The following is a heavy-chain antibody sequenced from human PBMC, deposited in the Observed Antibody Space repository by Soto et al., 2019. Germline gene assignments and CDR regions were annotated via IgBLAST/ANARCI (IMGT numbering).Heavy chain of an antibody. D-gene: IGHD5-18*01. CDR3: ARDPRGYNNGYYGMDV. V-gene: IGHV3-48*03. CDR2: IDTSGSGI. CDR1: GFIVSSYE. Sequence: PGGSLRICCAASGFIVSSYEMNWVRQAPGKGLEWVSYIDTSGSGIYYADSVKGRFTIFRDNAKNSLFLQMNSLRAEDTAVYYRARDPRGYNNGYYGMDVWGQGTTVTVSS. J-gene: IGHJ6*02.